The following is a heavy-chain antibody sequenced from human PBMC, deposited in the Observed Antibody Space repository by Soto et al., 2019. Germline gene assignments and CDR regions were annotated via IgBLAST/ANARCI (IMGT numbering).Heavy chain of an antibody. J-gene: IGHJ4*02. V-gene: IGHV1-18*01. CDR1: GYTFTSYG. Sequence: QVQLVQSGAEVKKPGASVKVSCKASGYTFTSYGISWVRQAPGQGLEWMGWISAYNGNTNYAQKLQGRVTMTTDTSTSTAYMELRSLRSDDTAVYYCARIDENYYDSSGYTQIDYWGQVTLVTVSS. CDR3: ARIDENYYDSSGYTQIDY. CDR2: ISAYNGNT. D-gene: IGHD3-22*01.